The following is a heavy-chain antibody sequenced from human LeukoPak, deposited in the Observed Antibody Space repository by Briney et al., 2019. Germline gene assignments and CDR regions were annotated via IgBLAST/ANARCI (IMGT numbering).Heavy chain of an antibody. CDR1: GFTFSSFA. J-gene: IGHJ3*01. Sequence: GGSLRLPCAASGFTFSSFAMSWVRQAPEKGLEWVSAISGSGGSTYYADSVKGRFTISRDNSKNTLFLQMNSLRAEDTAVYYCAKDRSCSGSSCNVGSWGLGTMVTVSS. D-gene: IGHD2-2*01. V-gene: IGHV3-23*01. CDR2: ISGSGGST. CDR3: AKDRSCSGSSCNVGS.